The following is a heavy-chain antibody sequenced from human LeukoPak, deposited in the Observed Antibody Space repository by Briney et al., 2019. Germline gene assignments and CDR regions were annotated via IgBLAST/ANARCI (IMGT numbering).Heavy chain of an antibody. CDR3: ANVLGGY. V-gene: IGHV3-23*01. D-gene: IGHD3-10*01. CDR1: GITFTTID. CDR2: ITKSGGST. Sequence: GGSLRLSCAVSGITFTTIDMSWVRLAPGKGLEWVSTITKSGGSTYYADSVKGRFTISRDNSKDTLFLQMNSLRAEDTAVYYCANVLGGYWG. J-gene: IGHJ4*01.